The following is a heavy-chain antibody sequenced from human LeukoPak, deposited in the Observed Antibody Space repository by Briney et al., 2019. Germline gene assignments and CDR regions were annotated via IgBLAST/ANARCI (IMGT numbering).Heavy chain of an antibody. CDR1: GFTFSSNY. J-gene: IGHJ4*02. CDR2: IYSGGST. V-gene: IGHV3-66*02. CDR3: ATNTYYYDSSGYSFDY. Sequence: GGSLRLSCAASGFTFSSNYMSWVRQAPGKGLEWVSVIYSGGSTYYADSVKGRFTISRDNSKNTLYLQMNSLRAEDTAVYYCATNTYYYDSSGYSFDYWGQGTLVTVSS. D-gene: IGHD3-22*01.